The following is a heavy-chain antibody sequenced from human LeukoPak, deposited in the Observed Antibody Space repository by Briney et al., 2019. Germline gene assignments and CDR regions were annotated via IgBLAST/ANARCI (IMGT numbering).Heavy chain of an antibody. V-gene: IGHV4-39*01. J-gene: IGHJ6*02. D-gene: IGHD6-13*01. CDR1: GGSISSSSYY. Sequence: PSETLSLTCTVSGGSISSSSYYWGWIRQPPGKGLEWIGSIYYSGSTYYNPSLKSRVTIPVDTSKNQFSLKLSSVTAADTAVYYCARQYSSSWYGYYYYYGMDVWGQGTTVTVSS. CDR3: ARQYSSSWYGYYYYYGMDV. CDR2: IYYSGST.